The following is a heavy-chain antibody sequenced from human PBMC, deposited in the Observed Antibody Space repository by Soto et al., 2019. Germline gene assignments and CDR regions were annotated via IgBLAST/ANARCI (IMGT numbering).Heavy chain of an antibody. V-gene: IGHV1-69*12. CDR1: GGTFSSYT. CDR3: ARVQRSSEDSAPPPTNRAIDY. D-gene: IGHD1-26*01. Sequence: QVQLVQSGAEVKKPGSSVKVSCKASGGTFSSYTISWVRQAPGQGLEWMGGIISIFGTTNYAQKFQRRVTTTADETNGTGYMELSIFTCEDTAIYYCARVQRSSEDSAPPPTNRAIDYWGQGTLVTVSS. CDR2: IISIFGTT. J-gene: IGHJ4*02.